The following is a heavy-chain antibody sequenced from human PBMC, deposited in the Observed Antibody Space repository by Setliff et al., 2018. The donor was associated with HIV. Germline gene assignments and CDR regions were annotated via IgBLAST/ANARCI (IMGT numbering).Heavy chain of an antibody. J-gene: IGHJ6*03. Sequence: PGGSLRLSCAASGFTFSTNAMNWVRQAPGKGLEWVSGISAGGGSTYYSDSVKGRFTISRDNSNNTLYMQMNNLRAEDTAVYYCAKRGYVSAWYDEPVQFYQHMDVWGKGTTVTVSS. CDR2: ISAGGGST. CDR3: AKRGYVSAWYDEPVQFYQHMDV. V-gene: IGHV3-23*01. D-gene: IGHD6-19*01. CDR1: GFTFSTNA.